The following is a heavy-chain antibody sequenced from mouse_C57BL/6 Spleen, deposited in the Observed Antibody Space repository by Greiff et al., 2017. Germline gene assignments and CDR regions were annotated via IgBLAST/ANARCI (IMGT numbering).Heavy chain of an antibody. Sequence: VQLQQPGAELVRPGSSVKLSCKASGYTFTSYWMHWVKQRPIQGLEWIGNIDPSDSETHYNQKFKDKATLTGDKSSSPASMQLSSLTSEDAAVYYWARGGGNSNWYFDVWGTGTTVTVSS. D-gene: IGHD2-1*01. J-gene: IGHJ1*03. CDR1: GYTFTSYW. CDR3: ARGGGNSNWYFDV. V-gene: IGHV1-52*01. CDR2: IDPSDSET.